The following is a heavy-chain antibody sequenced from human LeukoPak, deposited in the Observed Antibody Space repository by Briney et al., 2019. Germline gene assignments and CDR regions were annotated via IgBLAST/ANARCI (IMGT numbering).Heavy chain of an antibody. J-gene: IGHJ6*03. CDR1: GFTFSSYG. CDR3: AKGHLHYGSGSSYYYMDV. V-gene: IGHV3-23*01. D-gene: IGHD3-10*01. Sequence: GGSLRLSCAASGFTFSSYGMSWVRQAPGKGLEWVSGISGSGGSTYYADSVKGRFTISRDNSKNTLYLQMNSLRAEDTAVYYCAKGHLHYGSGSSYYYMDVWGKGTTVTVSS. CDR2: ISGSGGST.